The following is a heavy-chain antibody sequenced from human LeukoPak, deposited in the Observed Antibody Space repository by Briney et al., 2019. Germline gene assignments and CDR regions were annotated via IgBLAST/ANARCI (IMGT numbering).Heavy chain of an antibody. CDR2: IYYSGST. V-gene: IGHV4-30-4*01. CDR3: AREALYCSSTSCRAFDP. CDR1: GGSTSSGDYY. D-gene: IGHD2-2*01. Sequence: SETLSLTCTVSGGSTSSGDYYWSWIRQPPGKGLEWIGYIYYSGSTYYNPSLKSRVTISVDTSKNQFSLKLSSVTAADTAVYYCAREALYCSSTSCRAFDPWGQGTLVTVSS. J-gene: IGHJ5*02.